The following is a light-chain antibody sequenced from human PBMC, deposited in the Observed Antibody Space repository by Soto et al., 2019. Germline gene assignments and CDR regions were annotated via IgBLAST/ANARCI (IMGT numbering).Light chain of an antibody. CDR3: SSYTSSSTYV. J-gene: IGLJ1*01. CDR2: EVS. Sequence: QSALTQPASVSGSPGQSITISCTGTSSDVGGYNYVSWYQQHPGKAPKLMIYEVSNRPSGVSNRFSGSKSGNTASLTISGLQAEHEAVYYCSSYTSSSTYVFGTGTKLTVL. CDR1: SSDVGGYNY. V-gene: IGLV2-14*01.